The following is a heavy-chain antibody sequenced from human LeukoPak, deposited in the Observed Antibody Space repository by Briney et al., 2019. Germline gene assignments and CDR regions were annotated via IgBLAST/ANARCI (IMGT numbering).Heavy chain of an antibody. CDR1: GFTFTTYA. Sequence: GGSLRLSCATSGFTFTTYAMSWVRQAPGKGLEWVSVISASGGSTYYADSVKGRFTISRDNSKNTLYLQMNSLRAEDTAVYYCVRGGVDYWGQGTLVTVSS. V-gene: IGHV3-23*01. CDR3: VRGGVDY. D-gene: IGHD3-16*01. J-gene: IGHJ4*02. CDR2: ISASGGST.